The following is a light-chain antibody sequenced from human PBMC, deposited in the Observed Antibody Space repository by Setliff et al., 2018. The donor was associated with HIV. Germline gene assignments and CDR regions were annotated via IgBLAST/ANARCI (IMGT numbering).Light chain of an antibody. CDR2: EVS. J-gene: IGLJ1*01. Sequence: QSALTQPRSVSGSPGQSVTISCTGTNSDIGTYNYVSWYQQYPGKAPKLMIYEVSNRPSGVSNRFSGSKSGSTASLTISGLQAEDEAEYYCSSYRSNNPYVFGTGTKVTVL. CDR3: SSYRSNNPYV. V-gene: IGLV2-14*01. CDR1: NSDIGTYNY.